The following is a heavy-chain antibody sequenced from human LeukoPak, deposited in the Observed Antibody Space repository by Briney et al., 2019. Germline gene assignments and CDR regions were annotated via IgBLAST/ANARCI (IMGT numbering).Heavy chain of an antibody. J-gene: IGHJ4*02. D-gene: IGHD3-22*01. CDR2: ISSSSRYI. CDR1: GSTFSSYS. CDR3: AKDADSSGYGPYYFDY. V-gene: IGHV3-21*04. Sequence: GGSLRLSCAASGSTFSSYSMNWVRQAPGKGLEWVSSISSSSRYIYYANSVKGRFTISRDNAKNSLYLQMNSLRAEDTALYYCAKDADSSGYGPYYFDYWGQGTLVTVSS.